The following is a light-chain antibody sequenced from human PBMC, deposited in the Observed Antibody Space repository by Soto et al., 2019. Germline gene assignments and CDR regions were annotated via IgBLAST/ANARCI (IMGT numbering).Light chain of an antibody. CDR3: AAWDVSLNGHVV. J-gene: IGLJ2*01. Sequence: QSVLTQPPSASVTPGQRVTISCSGSSSNIGSNTVNWYQQLPGTAPKLLIYSNNQRPSGVPDRFSGSKSGTSASLAISGLQSEDKTDYYCAAWDVSLNGHVVFGGGTKVTVL. CDR1: SSNIGSNT. CDR2: SNN. V-gene: IGLV1-44*01.